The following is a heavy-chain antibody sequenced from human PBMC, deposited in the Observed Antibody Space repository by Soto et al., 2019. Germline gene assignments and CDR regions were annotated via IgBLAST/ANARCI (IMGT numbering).Heavy chain of an antibody. CDR3: ARGDYDKDDAFDI. V-gene: IGHV3-21*05. Sequence: GGSLRLSCAASGFTFSSYGMHWVRQAPGKGLEWVSYISSSSSYTNYADSVKGRFTISRDNAKNSLYLQMNSLRAEDTAVYYCARGDYDKDDAFDIWGQGTMVTVSS. CDR1: GFTFSSYG. D-gene: IGHD3-22*01. CDR2: ISSSSSYT. J-gene: IGHJ3*02.